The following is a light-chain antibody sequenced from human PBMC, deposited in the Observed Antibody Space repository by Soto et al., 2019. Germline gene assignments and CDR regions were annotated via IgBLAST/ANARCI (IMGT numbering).Light chain of an antibody. CDR1: SSNIGRNT. CDR3: ASWDDSLNGWV. Sequence: QSVLTQPPSASGTPGQRVTISCSGSSSNIGRNTVDWYQQLPGTAPKVLIYSNNQRPSGVPDRFSGSKSGTSASLAISGLQSEDEADYYCASWDDSLNGWVFGGGTKVTV. CDR2: SNN. J-gene: IGLJ3*02. V-gene: IGLV1-44*01.